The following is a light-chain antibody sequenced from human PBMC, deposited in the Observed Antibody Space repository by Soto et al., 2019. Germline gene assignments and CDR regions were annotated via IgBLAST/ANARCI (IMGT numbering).Light chain of an antibody. CDR1: QSVSSN. CDR2: GAS. Sequence: IVLKKSPATLSVSQGERATLSCRASQSVSSNLAWYEQKPGQAPRLLIYGASTRANGIPARFSGSGSGTEFTLTISSLQSEDVAVYYCQQYNNWPRLTFGGGTKVDI. V-gene: IGKV3-15*01. CDR3: QQYNNWPRLT. J-gene: IGKJ4*01.